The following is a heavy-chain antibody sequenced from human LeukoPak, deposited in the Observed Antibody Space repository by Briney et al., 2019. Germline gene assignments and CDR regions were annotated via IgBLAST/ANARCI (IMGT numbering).Heavy chain of an antibody. D-gene: IGHD5-18*01. Sequence: SETLSLTCTVSGGSISSSSYYWGWIRQPPGKGLEWIGSIYYSGSTYYNPSLKSRVTMSVDTSKNQFSLKLTSVTAADTAVYYCASTTEGGYTYGYSYYYYMDVWGKGTTVTISS. J-gene: IGHJ6*03. V-gene: IGHV4-39*07. CDR1: GGSISSSSYY. CDR2: IYYSGST. CDR3: ASTTEGGYTYGYSYYYYMDV.